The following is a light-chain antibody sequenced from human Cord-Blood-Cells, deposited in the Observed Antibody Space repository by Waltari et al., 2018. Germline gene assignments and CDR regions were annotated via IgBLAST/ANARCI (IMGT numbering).Light chain of an antibody. CDR1: SSDAGGYNY. V-gene: IGLV2-14*01. Sequence: QSALTQPASVSGSPGQSITISCTGTSSDAGGYNYVSWYQQHPGQAPKLMIYDVSKRPSGVSNRFSGSKSGNTASLTISGLQAEDEADYYCSSYTSSSTYVVFGGGTKLTVL. CDR3: SSYTSSSTYVV. CDR2: DVS. J-gene: IGLJ2*01.